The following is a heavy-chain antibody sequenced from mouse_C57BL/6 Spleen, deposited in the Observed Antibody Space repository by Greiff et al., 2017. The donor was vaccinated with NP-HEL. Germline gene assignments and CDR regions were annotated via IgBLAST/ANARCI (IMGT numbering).Heavy chain of an antibody. Sequence: SGPELVKPGASVKIPCKASGYTFTDYNMDWVKQSHGKSLEWIGDINPNNGGTIYNQKFKGKATLTVDKSSSTAYMELRSLTSEDTAVYYCARFVTTVVESYWYFDVWGTGTTVTVSS. V-gene: IGHV1-18*01. CDR2: INPNNGGT. CDR3: ARFVTTVVESYWYFDV. D-gene: IGHD1-1*01. J-gene: IGHJ1*03. CDR1: GYTFTDYN.